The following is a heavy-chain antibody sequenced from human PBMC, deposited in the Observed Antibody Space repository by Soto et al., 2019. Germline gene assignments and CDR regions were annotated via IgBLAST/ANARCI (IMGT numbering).Heavy chain of an antibody. CDR1: GYTFTGYY. CDR3: ARSRVIAVAGRGAFAI. CDR2: INPNSGGT. J-gene: IGHJ3*02. D-gene: IGHD6-19*01. V-gene: IGHV1-2*02. Sequence: ASVKRSCTASGYTFTGYYMHWVRQAPGQGLEWMGWINPNSGGTNYAQKFQGRVTMTRDTSISTAYMELSRLRSDDTAVYYCARSRVIAVAGRGAFAISGQGTMNTVAS.